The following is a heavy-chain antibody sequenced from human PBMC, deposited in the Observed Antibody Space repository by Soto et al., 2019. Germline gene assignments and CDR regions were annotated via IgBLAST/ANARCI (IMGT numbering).Heavy chain of an antibody. D-gene: IGHD3-22*01. CDR2: ISSSSTI. J-gene: IGHJ6*02. CDR3: ARGGDSSGWYYGMDV. V-gene: IGHV3-48*02. Sequence: PEGSLSLSCAASGFTFSSYSMNWVRQAPGKGLEWVSYISSSSTIYYADSVKGRFTISRDNAKNSLYLQMNSLRDEDTAVYYCARGGDSSGWYYGMDVWGQGTTVTVSS. CDR1: GFTFSSYS.